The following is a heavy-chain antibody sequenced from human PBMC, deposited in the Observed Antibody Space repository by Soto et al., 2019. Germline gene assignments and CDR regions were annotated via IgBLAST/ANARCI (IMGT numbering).Heavy chain of an antibody. D-gene: IGHD3-3*01. V-gene: IGHV1-2*04. CDR1: GYTFTGYY. CDR3: ARGAYYDFWSGYYSEVDGSYWFDP. J-gene: IGHJ5*02. Sequence: GASVKVSCKASGYTFTGYYMHWVRQAPGQGLEWMGWINPNSGGTNYAQKFQGWVTMTRDTSISTAYMELSRLRSDDTAVYYCARGAYYDFWSGYYSEVDGSYWFDPWGQGTLVTVSS. CDR2: INPNSGGT.